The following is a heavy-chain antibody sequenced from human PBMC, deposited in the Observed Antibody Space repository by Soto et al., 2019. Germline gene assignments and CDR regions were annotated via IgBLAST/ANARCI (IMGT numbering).Heavy chain of an antibody. J-gene: IGHJ6*02. CDR3: ARALIQLWPHYYYGMDV. V-gene: IGHV4-30-4*01. D-gene: IGHD5-18*01. CDR1: GGPISSGDYY. CDR2: IYYSGTT. Sequence: SETLSLTCTVSGGPISSGDYYWSWIRQPPGKGLEWIGYIYYSGTTYYNPSLKSRVTISVDTSKNQFSLKVNSVTAADTAVYYCARALIQLWPHYYYGMDVWGQGTTVTVSS.